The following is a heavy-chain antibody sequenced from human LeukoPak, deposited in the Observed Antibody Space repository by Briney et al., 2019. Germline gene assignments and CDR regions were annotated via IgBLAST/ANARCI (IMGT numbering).Heavy chain of an antibody. CDR1: GGFISTYY. CDR3: ARDSAIVGAPFDC. V-gene: IGHV4-59*04. CDR2: IYESGNT. D-gene: IGHD1-26*01. Sequence: SETLSLTCTVSGGFISTYYWSWIRQPPGKGLEWIGHIYESGNTYYNPSLKSRLTMFVDKSQSQFSLRLDSVTGADTAIYFCARDSAIVGAPFDCWGQGALVTVSS. J-gene: IGHJ4*02.